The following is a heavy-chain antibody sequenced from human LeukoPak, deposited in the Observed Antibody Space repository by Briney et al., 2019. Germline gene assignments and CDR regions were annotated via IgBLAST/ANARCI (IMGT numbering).Heavy chain of an antibody. V-gene: IGHV4-38-2*02. J-gene: IGHJ4*02. CDR1: GHSISSAYY. D-gene: IGHD1-26*01. Sequence: PSXXLSLTCSVSGHSISSAYYWGWIRQPPGKGLEWIGSIYHSGNTYYNPSLKSRVTISVDTSKNQFSLRLSSVTAADTAVYYCARDLRGSYIPYFDYWGQGVLVTVSS. CDR3: ARDLRGSYIPYFDY. CDR2: IYHSGNT.